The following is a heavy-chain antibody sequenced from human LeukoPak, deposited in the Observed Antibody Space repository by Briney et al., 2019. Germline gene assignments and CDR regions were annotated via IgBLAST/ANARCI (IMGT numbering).Heavy chain of an antibody. CDR3: ARAREAYYYDSSGYYYLSYFDY. CDR1: GVSISSYY. J-gene: IGHJ4*02. D-gene: IGHD3-22*01. V-gene: IGHV4-59*01. Sequence: SETLSLTCTVSGVSISSYYWSWIRQPPGKGPEWIGYIYYSGSTNYNPSLKSRVTISVDTSKNQFSLKLSSVTAADTAVYYCARAREAYYYDSSGYYYLSYFDYWGQGTLVTVSS. CDR2: IYYSGST.